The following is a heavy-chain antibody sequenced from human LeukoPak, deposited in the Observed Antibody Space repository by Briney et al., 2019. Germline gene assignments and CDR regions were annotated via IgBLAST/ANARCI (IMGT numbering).Heavy chain of an antibody. Sequence: SETLSLTCTVSGDSISNYYWNWIRQAPGKGLEWIGYIFYSRGTNYNSSLKSRATISVDRSKNQFSLRLSSVTAADTAVYYCARAKEGTSLVLSFKYHYYFLDVWGIGTTVTVSS. CDR2: IFYSRGT. CDR3: ARAKEGTSLVLSFKYHYYFLDV. CDR1: GDSISNYY. D-gene: IGHD2-2*01. J-gene: IGHJ6*04. V-gene: IGHV4-59*12.